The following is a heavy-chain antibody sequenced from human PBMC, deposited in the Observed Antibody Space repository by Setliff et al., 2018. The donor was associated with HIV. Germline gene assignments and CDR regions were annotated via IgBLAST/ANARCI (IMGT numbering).Heavy chain of an antibody. J-gene: IGHJ4*02. Sequence: PGESLKISCKASGYSFTNYWIGWVRQMPGKGLEWIGVIYPGDSITRYGPSFQGQVSISADRSITTAYLQWSSLKASDTAIYYCTRRRRAPGTEDLEAHWGQGTLVTVSS. CDR3: TRRRRAPGTEDLEAH. CDR2: IYPGDSIT. CDR1: GYSFTNYW. V-gene: IGHV5-51*01. D-gene: IGHD3-3*01.